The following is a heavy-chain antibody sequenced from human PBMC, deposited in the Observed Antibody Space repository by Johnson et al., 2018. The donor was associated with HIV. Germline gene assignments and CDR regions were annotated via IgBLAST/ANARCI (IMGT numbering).Heavy chain of an antibody. CDR1: GFTFDDYA. J-gene: IGHJ3*02. CDR2: ISWNSGTI. CDR3: ARGPLYCSGGSCDLCAFDI. V-gene: IGHV3-9*01. Sequence: VQLVESGGGLVQPGRYLRVSCAASGFTFDDYAMHWVRQAPGKGLEWVSGISWNSGTIDYVDSVKGRFTISRDNAKNSLYLQMNSLRAEDTAVYYCARGPLYCSGGSCDLCAFDIWGQGTMVIVSS. D-gene: IGHD2-15*01.